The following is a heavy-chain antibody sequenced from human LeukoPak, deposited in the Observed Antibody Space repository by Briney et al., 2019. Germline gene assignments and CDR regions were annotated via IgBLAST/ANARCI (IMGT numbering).Heavy chain of an antibody. CDR2: IRYDGSNK. J-gene: IGHJ4*02. V-gene: IGHV3-30*02. Sequence: AGGSLRLSCAASGFTFSSYGMHWVRQAPGKGLEWAAFIRYDGSNKYYADSVKGRFTISRDNSKNTLYLQMNSLRAADTAVYYCARDRSGHGPGFDYWGQGTLVTVSS. CDR3: ARDRSGHGPGFDY. CDR1: GFTFSSYG. D-gene: IGHD6-25*01.